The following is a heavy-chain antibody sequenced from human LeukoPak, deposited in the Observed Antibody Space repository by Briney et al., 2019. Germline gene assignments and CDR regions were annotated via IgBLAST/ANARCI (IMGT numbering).Heavy chain of an antibody. D-gene: IGHD6-6*01. J-gene: IGHJ4*02. CDR3: ARHGQLEHYFDY. CDR1: GFTFSSYS. CDR2: ISSSSSYI. Sequence: GGSLRLSCAASGFTFSSYSMNWVRQAPGKGLEWVSSISSSSSYIYCADSVKGRFTISRDNAKNSLYLQMNSLRAEDTAVYYCARHGQLEHYFDYWGQGTLVTVSS. V-gene: IGHV3-21*01.